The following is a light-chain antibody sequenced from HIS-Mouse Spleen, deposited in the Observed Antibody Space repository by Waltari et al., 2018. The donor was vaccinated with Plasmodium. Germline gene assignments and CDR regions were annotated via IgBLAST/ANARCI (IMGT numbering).Light chain of an antibody. Sequence: EIVMTQSPATLSVSPGERATLSCRASQSVSSNLAWYQQKPGQAPRLRIYGASTRATVIPARFSGSGSGTEFTLTISSLQSEDFAVYYCQQYNNWSFTVGPGTKVDIK. V-gene: IGKV3-15*01. CDR3: QQYNNWSFT. CDR1: QSVSSN. CDR2: GAS. J-gene: IGKJ3*01.